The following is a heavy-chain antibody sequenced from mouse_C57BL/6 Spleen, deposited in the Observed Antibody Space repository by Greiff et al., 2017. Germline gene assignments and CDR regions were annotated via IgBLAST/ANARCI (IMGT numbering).Heavy chain of an antibody. CDR3: ARKPYYYAMEY. CDR1: GYTFTSYW. Sequence: QVQLQQPGAELVRPGSSVKLSCKASGYTFTSYWMHWVKQRPVQGLEWIGNIDPSDSETHYNQKFKDKATLTVDKSSSTAYMQLSSLTSEDSAVYYYARKPYYYAMEYWGQGTSVTVSS. J-gene: IGHJ4*01. V-gene: IGHV1-52*01. D-gene: IGHD6-1*01. CDR2: IDPSDSET.